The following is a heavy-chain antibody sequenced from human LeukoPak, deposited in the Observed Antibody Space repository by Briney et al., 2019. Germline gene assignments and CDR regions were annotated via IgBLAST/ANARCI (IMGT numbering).Heavy chain of an antibody. J-gene: IGHJ4*02. CDR1: GFTFSSYD. Sequence: PGRSLRLSCAASGFTFSSYDMHWVRQAPGKGLEWVSAISGSGGSTYYADSVKGRFTISRDNSKNTLYLQMNSLRAEDTAVYYCARDSDYVWGSYGFDYWGQGTLVTVSS. D-gene: IGHD3-16*01. CDR2: ISGSGGST. CDR3: ARDSDYVWGSYGFDY. V-gene: IGHV3-23*01.